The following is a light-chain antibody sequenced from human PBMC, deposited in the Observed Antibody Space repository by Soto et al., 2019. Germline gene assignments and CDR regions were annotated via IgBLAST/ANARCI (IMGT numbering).Light chain of an antibody. J-gene: IGKJ5*01. Sequence: DIQLTQSPSSLPASVGDRVTITCQASQFISDWLAWYQQKPGKAPNLLIYEASNLEAGVPSRFRGSGSGTDFTFTISRLQPEDIATYYCQQYENLPTFGQGTRREIK. CDR1: QFISDW. CDR3: QQYENLPT. CDR2: EAS. V-gene: IGKV1-33*01.